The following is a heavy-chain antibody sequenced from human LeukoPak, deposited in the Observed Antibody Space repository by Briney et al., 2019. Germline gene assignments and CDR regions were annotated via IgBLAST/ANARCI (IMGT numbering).Heavy chain of an antibody. CDR2: ISGSGGST. CDR3: ARILRYFDWSPAGWFDP. J-gene: IGHJ5*02. Sequence: GGSLRLSCAASGFTLSGYEMNWVRQAPGKGLEWVSAISGSGGSTYYADSVKGRFTISRDNSKNTLYLQMNSLRAEDTAVYYCARILRYFDWSPAGWFDPWGQGTLVTVSS. V-gene: IGHV3-23*01. CDR1: GFTLSGYE. D-gene: IGHD3-9*01.